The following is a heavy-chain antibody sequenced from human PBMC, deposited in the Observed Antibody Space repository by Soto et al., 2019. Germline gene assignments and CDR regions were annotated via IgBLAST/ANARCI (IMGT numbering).Heavy chain of an antibody. CDR2: ISSSSSTI. CDR1: GFTFSSYS. J-gene: IGHJ6*02. D-gene: IGHD3-3*01. V-gene: IGHV3-48*02. CDR3: ARDPARGDDFWSGYSLKGYYGMDV. Sequence: GGSLRLSCAASGFTFSSYSMNWVRQAPGKGLEWVSYISSSSSTIYYADSVKGRFTISRDNAKNSLYLQMNSLRDEDTAVYYCARDPARGDDFWSGYSLKGYYGMDVWGQGTTVTVS.